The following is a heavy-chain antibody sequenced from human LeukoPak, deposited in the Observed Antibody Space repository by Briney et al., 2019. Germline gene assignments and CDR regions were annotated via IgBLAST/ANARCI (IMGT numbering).Heavy chain of an antibody. D-gene: IGHD3-10*01. CDR3: ARLNPFYHGSGSYEFDY. CDR2: IYYSGST. J-gene: IGHJ4*02. V-gene: IGHV4-59*01. Sequence: SETLSLTCAVSGGSIISYYWSWIRLPPGKGLEGIGNIYYSGSTSYNPSLKSRVTISVDASKNRFSLKVSSVTAADTAVYHCARLNPFYHGSGSYEFDYWGQGTLVTVSS. CDR1: GGSIISYY.